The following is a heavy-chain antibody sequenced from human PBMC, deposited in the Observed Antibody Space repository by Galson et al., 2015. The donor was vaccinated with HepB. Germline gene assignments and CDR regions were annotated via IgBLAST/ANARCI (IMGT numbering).Heavy chain of an antibody. CDR3: ARDSYYDSSGHYYYYYGMDV. CDR1: GFTFSSYL. V-gene: IGHV3-7*03. Sequence: LRLSCAASGFTFSSYLMSWVRQAPGKGLEWVANIKQDGSEKYYVDSVKGRFTISRDNAKNSLYLQMNSLRAEDTAVYYCARDSYYDSSGHYYYYYGMDVWGQGTTVTVSS. CDR2: IKQDGSEK. J-gene: IGHJ6*02. D-gene: IGHD3-22*01.